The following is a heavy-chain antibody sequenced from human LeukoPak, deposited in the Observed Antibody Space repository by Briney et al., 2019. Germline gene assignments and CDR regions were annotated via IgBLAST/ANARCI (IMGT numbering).Heavy chain of an antibody. D-gene: IGHD4-11*01. CDR2: ISGSGDNT. CDR3: ANPPTATSFDY. J-gene: IGHJ4*02. CDR1: GFTFSSYG. Sequence: GGSLRLSCAASGFTFSSYGMHWVRQAPGKGLEWISSISGSGDNTYYADSVKGRFTISKDNSKNTLYLQMNSLRAEDTAVYHCANPPTATSFDYWGQGTLVTVSS. V-gene: IGHV3-23*01.